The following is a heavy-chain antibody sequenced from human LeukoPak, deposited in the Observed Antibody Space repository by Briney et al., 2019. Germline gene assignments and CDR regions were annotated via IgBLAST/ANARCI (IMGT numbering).Heavy chain of an antibody. CDR3: AKQTGYYKDFDY. J-gene: IGHJ4*02. V-gene: IGHV3-23*01. D-gene: IGHD3-9*01. CDR1: GFTFSSYV. Sequence: GGSLRLSCAASGFTFSSYVMSWVRQAPGKGLEWVSAISGSGGSTYYADSVKGRFTISRDNSKNTLYLQMNSLRAEDTAVYYCAKQTGYYKDFDYWDQGTLVTVSS. CDR2: ISGSGGST.